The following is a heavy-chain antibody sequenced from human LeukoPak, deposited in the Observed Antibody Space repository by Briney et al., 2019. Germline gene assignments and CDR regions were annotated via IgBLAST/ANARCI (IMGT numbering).Heavy chain of an antibody. CDR1: GGSISSGSYY. J-gene: IGHJ5*02. Sequence: SQTPSLTCTVSGGSISSGSYYWSWIRQPAGKGLEWIGRIYTSGSTNYNPSLKSRVTISVDTSKNQFSLKLSSVTAADTAVYYCARDHYDSSGYYYWFDPWGQGTLVTVSS. D-gene: IGHD3-22*01. V-gene: IGHV4-61*02. CDR2: IYTSGST. CDR3: ARDHYDSSGYYYWFDP.